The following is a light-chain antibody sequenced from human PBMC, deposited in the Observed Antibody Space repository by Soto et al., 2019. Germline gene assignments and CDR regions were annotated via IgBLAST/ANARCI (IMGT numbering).Light chain of an antibody. V-gene: IGKV3-20*01. CDR1: QSVASNY. CDR2: AAS. Sequence: EIVLTQSPGTLSLSPGERATLSCRASQSVASNYLAWYQQKPGQAPRLLIYAASGRATGIPDRFSGSGSGPDFTLTIRRLEPEDFAVYYCQQYGSAPWTFGQGTKVEIK. J-gene: IGKJ1*01. CDR3: QQYGSAPWT.